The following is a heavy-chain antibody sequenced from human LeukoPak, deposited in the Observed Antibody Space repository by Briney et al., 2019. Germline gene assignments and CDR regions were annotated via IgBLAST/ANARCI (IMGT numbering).Heavy chain of an antibody. J-gene: IGHJ4*02. CDR2: ISTYDGDA. V-gene: IGHV1-18*01. Sequence: ASVKVSCKASGYSFTSYGITWVRQAPGQGLEWMGWISTYDGDANYAQQLQGRVTMTTDTSTITAYMELRSLRSDDTAVYFCARGGAGPLRDWGQGTLVTVSS. CDR1: GYSFTSYG. CDR3: ARGGAGPLRD. D-gene: IGHD3-16*01.